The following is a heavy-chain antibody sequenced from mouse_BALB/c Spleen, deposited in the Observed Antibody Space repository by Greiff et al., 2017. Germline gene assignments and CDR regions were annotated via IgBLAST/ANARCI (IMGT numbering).Heavy chain of an antibody. CDR3: ARDRDYYGSRGYYFDY. Sequence: EVKLVESGGGLVQPGGSLKLSCAASGFTFSSYGMSWVRQTPDKRLELVATINSNGGSTYYPDSVKGRFTISRDNAKNTLYLQMSSLKSEDTAMYYCARDRDYYGSRGYYFDYWGQGTTLTVSS. J-gene: IGHJ2*01. D-gene: IGHD1-1*01. CDR1: GFTFSSYG. V-gene: IGHV5-6-3*01. CDR2: INSNGGST.